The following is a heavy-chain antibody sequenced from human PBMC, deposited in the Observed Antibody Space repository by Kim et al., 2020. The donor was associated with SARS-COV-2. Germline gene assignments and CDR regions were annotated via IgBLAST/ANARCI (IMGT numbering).Heavy chain of an antibody. J-gene: IGHJ6*02. Sequence: PTLTRRVTISVDTSKNQFSLKLSSVTAADTAVYYCARGQGDGSGSYRADVWGQGTTVTVSS. V-gene: IGHV4-31*02. D-gene: IGHD3-10*01. CDR3: ARGQGDGSGSYRADV.